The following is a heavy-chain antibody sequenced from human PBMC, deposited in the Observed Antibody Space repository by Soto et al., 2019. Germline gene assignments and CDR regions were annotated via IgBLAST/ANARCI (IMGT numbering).Heavy chain of an antibody. J-gene: IGHJ4*02. CDR1: GFTVSSNY. CDR2: IYSGGST. Sequence: GGSLRLSCAASGFTVSSNYMSWVRQAPGKGLEWVSVIYSGGSTYYADSVKGRFTISRDNSKNTLYLQMNILRAEDTAVYYCAREQGLYDSSGYYHRSDYWGQGTLVTVSS. D-gene: IGHD3-22*01. V-gene: IGHV3-53*01. CDR3: AREQGLYDSSGYYHRSDY.